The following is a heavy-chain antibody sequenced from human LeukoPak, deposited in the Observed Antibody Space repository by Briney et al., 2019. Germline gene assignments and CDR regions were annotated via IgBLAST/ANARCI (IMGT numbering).Heavy chain of an antibody. V-gene: IGHV1-2*02. Sequence: GASVKVSCKASGYTFTGYYMHWVRQAPGQGLEWMGWINPNSGGTNYAQKFQGRVTMTRDTSISTAYMELSRLRSDDTAVYYCARDLRRDSSGWSSQVVLDYWGQGTLVTVSS. CDR3: ARDLRRDSSGWSSQVVLDY. D-gene: IGHD6-19*01. CDR1: GYTFTGYY. J-gene: IGHJ4*02. CDR2: INPNSGGT.